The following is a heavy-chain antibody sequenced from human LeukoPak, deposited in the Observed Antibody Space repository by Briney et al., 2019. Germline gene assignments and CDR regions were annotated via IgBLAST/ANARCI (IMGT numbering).Heavy chain of an antibody. CDR1: GYSLSSYW. V-gene: IGHV5-51*01. CDR3: ARQGQGNWPDYFDN. D-gene: IGHD1-20*01. Sequence: GESLKISCKASGYSLSSYWIAWVRPMPGKGLEWMGIIYPGDVDTRYSPSFQGQVTISADMSINTAYLQWRSLKASDTAIYYCARQGQGNWPDYFDNWGQGTLVTVSS. J-gene: IGHJ4*02. CDR2: IYPGDVDT.